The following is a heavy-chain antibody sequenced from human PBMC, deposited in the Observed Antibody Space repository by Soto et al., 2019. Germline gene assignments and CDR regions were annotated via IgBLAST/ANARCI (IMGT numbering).Heavy chain of an antibody. Sequence: GGSLRLSCAASGFTFSSYAMSWVRQAPGKGLEWVSAISGSGGSTYYADSVKGRFTISRDNSKNTLYLQMNSLRAEDTAVYYCAKGGDNYYGSGSYTSGAFDIWGQGKMVTVSS. J-gene: IGHJ3*02. CDR3: AKGGDNYYGSGSYTSGAFDI. CDR2: ISGSGGST. CDR1: GFTFSSYA. D-gene: IGHD3-10*01. V-gene: IGHV3-23*01.